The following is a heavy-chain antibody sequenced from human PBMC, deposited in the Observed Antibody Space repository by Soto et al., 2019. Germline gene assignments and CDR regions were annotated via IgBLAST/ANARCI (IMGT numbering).Heavy chain of an antibody. V-gene: IGHV1-18*01. J-gene: IGHJ2*01. Sequence: QVQLVQSAAEVKKPGASVKVSCKASGNTFTNHGISWVRQAPGQGLEWMVWIRALNGNTNYAQEFQGRITMTTDTSTTTAYMELRSLRSDDTAVYYCASDSDRDGYIYWYFDLWGRGTLVTVSS. D-gene: IGHD5-12*01. CDR2: IRALNGNT. CDR3: ASDSDRDGYIYWYFDL. CDR1: GNTFTNHG.